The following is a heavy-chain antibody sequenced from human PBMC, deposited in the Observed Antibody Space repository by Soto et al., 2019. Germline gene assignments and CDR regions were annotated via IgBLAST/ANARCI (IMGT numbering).Heavy chain of an antibody. V-gene: IGHV4-59*01. D-gene: IGHD3-10*01. Sequence: SETLSLTCTVSGGSINTYYWSWIRQPPGKGLEWIGYIYHTGSTNYSPSLKSRVTISVDTSKNQFSLKLSSVTAADTALYYCARMGPRFQPHYFDYWGQGTLVTVSS. CDR3: ARMGPRFQPHYFDY. CDR1: GGSINTYY. CDR2: IYHTGST. J-gene: IGHJ4*02.